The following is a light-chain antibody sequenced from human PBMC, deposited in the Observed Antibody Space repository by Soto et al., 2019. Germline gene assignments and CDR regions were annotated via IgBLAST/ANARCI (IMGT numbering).Light chain of an antibody. Sequence: EIVLTQSPGTLSLSPGERATLSCRASQSVSSNLAWYQQKPGQAPRLLMYDASTRATGIPARFSGSGSGTEFTLTISSLQSEDFAVYYCQQYTNWPPSTFGQGTKLDI. CDR2: DAS. CDR1: QSVSSN. J-gene: IGKJ1*01. V-gene: IGKV3-15*01. CDR3: QQYTNWPPST.